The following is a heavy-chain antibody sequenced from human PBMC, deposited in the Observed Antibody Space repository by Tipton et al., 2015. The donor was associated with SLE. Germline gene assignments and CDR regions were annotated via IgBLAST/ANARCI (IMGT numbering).Heavy chain of an antibody. J-gene: IGHJ4*02. Sequence: GSLRLSCAASGFTFSRSWMTWVRQAPGKGLEWVANIKEDGSENSYMDSVKGRFTVSRDNAKNSLHLRMNSLRAEDTAVYYCARVASEDSSYRPFDFWGQGTLVTVSS. CDR1: GFTFSRSW. V-gene: IGHV3-7*01. CDR2: IKEDGSEN. CDR3: ARVASEDSSYRPFDF. D-gene: IGHD6-6*01.